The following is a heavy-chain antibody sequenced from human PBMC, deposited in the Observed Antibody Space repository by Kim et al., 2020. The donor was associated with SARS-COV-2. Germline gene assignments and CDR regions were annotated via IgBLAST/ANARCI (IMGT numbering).Heavy chain of an antibody. V-gene: IGHV3-23*01. J-gene: IGHJ4*02. CDR3: ARPQRSSGGYFDY. CDR2: ISGSGGST. CDR1: GFTFSSYA. Sequence: GGSLRLSCAASGFTFSSYAMSWVRQAPGKGLEWVSAISGSGGSTYYADSVKGRFTISRDNSKNTLYLQMNSLRAEDTAVYYCARPQRSSGGYFDYWGEGTLGTVSP. D-gene: IGHD3-22*01.